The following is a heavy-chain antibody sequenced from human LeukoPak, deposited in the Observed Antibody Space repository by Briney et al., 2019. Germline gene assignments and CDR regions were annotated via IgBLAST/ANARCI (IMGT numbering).Heavy chain of an antibody. D-gene: IGHD3-22*01. J-gene: IGHJ4*02. CDR2: ISGSGGST. CDR1: GFTFSSYG. CDR3: AKNLVYYYDSSGYFDY. Sequence: GGSLRLSCAASGFTFSSYGMSWVRQAPGKGLEWVSAISGSGGSTYYADSVKGRFTISRDNSKYTLYLQMNSLRADDTAVYYCAKNLVYYYDSSGYFDYWGQGTLVTVSS. V-gene: IGHV3-23*01.